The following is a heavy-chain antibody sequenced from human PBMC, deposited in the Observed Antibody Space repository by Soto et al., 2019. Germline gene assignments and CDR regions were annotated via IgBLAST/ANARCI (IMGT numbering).Heavy chain of an antibody. D-gene: IGHD3-10*01. CDR2: IMPLYAKP. J-gene: IGHJ6*02. V-gene: IGHV1-69*01. Sequence: QVQLVQSGAEVNKPGSSVKVSCKASGGTFNTYTISWVRQVPGQGLEWMGGIMPLYAKPTYAQTFQGRLMMAGDEKPNQVYMKLSTLRSEDTAFFFCASLNTGRSGDGRIDVWGRGPAVSVSS. CDR3: ASLNTGRSGDGRIDV. CDR1: GGTFNTYT.